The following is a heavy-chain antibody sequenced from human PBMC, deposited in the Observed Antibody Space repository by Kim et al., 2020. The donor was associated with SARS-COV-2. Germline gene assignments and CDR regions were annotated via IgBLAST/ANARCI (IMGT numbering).Heavy chain of an antibody. Sequence: SVKGRFTISRDNSKNTLYLQMNSLRAEDTAVYYCAKAVVVVIAMGNWFDPWGQGTLVTVSS. J-gene: IGHJ5*02. V-gene: IGHV3-23*01. CDR3: AKAVVVVIAMGNWFDP. D-gene: IGHD2-21*01.